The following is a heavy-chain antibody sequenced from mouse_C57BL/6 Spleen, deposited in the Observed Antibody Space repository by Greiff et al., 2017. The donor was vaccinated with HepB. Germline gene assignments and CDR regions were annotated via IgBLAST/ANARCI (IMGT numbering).Heavy chain of an antibody. CDR2: INPNNGGT. J-gene: IGHJ4*01. Sequence: EVKLVESGPELVKPGASVKIPCKASGYTFTDYNMDWVKQSHGKSLEWIGDINPNNGGTIYNQKFKGKATLTVDKSSSTAYMELRSLTSEDTAVYYCARCEGGIYYGSLYAMDYWGQGTSVTVSS. CDR3: ARCEGGIYYGSLYAMDY. CDR1: GYTFTDYN. D-gene: IGHD2-1*01. V-gene: IGHV1-18*01.